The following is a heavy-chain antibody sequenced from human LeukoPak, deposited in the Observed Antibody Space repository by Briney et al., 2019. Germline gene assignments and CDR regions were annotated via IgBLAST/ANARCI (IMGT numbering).Heavy chain of an antibody. CDR2: ISSSGSTI. D-gene: IGHD3-10*01. CDR3: ARDLVWFGEPKGYYNYIDV. CDR1: GFTFSSYE. J-gene: IGHJ6*03. Sequence: GGSLRLSCAASGFTFSSYEMNWVRQAPGKGLEWVSYISSSGSTIYYADSVKGRFTISRDNVKNSLYLQMNTVRVEDTAVYFCARDLVWFGEPKGYYNYIDVWGRGTSVTVSS. V-gene: IGHV3-48*03.